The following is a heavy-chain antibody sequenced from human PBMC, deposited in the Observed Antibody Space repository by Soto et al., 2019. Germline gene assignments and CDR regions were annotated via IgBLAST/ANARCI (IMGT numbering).Heavy chain of an antibody. J-gene: IGHJ4*02. CDR3: ASIGDSRGY. Sequence: PSETLSLTCTVSGGSISSSSYYWGWIRQPPGKGLEWIGSIYYSGSTYYNPSLKSRVTISVDTSKNQFSLKLSSVTAADTAVYYCASIGDSRGYWGQGTLVTVSS. V-gene: IGHV4-39*01. CDR1: GGSISSSSYY. CDR2: IYYSGST. D-gene: IGHD4-17*01.